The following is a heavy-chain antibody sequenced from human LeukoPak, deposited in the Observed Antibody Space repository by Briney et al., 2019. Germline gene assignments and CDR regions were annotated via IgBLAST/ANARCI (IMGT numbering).Heavy chain of an antibody. J-gene: IGHJ1*01. V-gene: IGHV1-69*04. CDR2: IIPILGIA. Sequence: SVKVSCKASGGTFSSYDISWVRQAPGQGLEWMGRIIPILGIANYAQKFQGRVTITADKSTSTAYMELSSLRSEDTAVYYCAREPYPAGDSSGTEYFQHWGQGTLVTVSS. D-gene: IGHD3-22*01. CDR1: GGTFSSYD. CDR3: AREPYPAGDSSGTEYFQH.